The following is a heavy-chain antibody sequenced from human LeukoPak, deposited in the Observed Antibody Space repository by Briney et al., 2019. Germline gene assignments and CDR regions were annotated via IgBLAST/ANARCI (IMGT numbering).Heavy chain of an antibody. CDR2: IKSKVDGGTT. CDR1: GFTFNNCN. CDR3: TTGGYYLDY. J-gene: IGHJ4*02. V-gene: IGHV3-15*01. Sequence: GGSLRLSCAASGFTFNNCNMNWVRQVPGKGLEWVGRIKSKVDGGTTDYAAPGKGRFTVSRDDSENTVYLQMDSLKTEDTAVYYCTTGGYYLDYWGQGTLVTVSS.